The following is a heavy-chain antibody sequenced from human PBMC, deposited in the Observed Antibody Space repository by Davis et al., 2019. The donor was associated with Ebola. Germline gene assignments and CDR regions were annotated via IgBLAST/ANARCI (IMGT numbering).Heavy chain of an antibody. J-gene: IGHJ4*02. V-gene: IGHV5-51*01. D-gene: IGHD2-2*01. CDR1: GYSFTSYW. Sequence: PGGSLRLSCKGSGYSFTSYWIGWVRQMPGKGLEWMGIIYPGDSDTRYSPSFQGQVTISADKSISTAYLQWSSLKASDTAMYYCARSGFCSSTSCSSRGGFDYWGQGTLVTVSS. CDR3: ARSGFCSSTSCSSRGGFDY. CDR2: IYPGDSDT.